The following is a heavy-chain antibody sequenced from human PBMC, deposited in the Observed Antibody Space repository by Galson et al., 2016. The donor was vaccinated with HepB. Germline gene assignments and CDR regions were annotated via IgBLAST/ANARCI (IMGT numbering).Heavy chain of an antibody. Sequence: SLRLSCAASGITFSDAWMNWVRQAPGKGLEWVSSISSVSSYIYYADSMKGRFTVSRDNAKNSLYLQMNSLRAEDTAVYYCARGGASERYPMDVWGQGTTVTVSS. CDR3: ARGGASERYPMDV. CDR1: GITFSDAW. CDR2: ISSVSSYI. D-gene: IGHD1-1*01. J-gene: IGHJ6*02. V-gene: IGHV3-21*01.